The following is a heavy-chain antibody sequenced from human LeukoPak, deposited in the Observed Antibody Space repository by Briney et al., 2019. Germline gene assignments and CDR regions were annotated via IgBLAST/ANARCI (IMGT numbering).Heavy chain of an antibody. CDR1: GPTFNRDW. D-gene: IGHD1-26*01. J-gene: IGHJ3*02. CDR2: IKPDESRI. CDR3: ARLILWETSNAFDI. Sequence: GGSLRLSCTNSGPTFNRDWMGWLRQAPGKGLEWLAHIKPDESRIFYADSVKGRFALSRDNTKNSVHLQMNSLRAEDTAVYFCARLILWETSNAFDIWGQGTMVTVSS. V-gene: IGHV3-7*03.